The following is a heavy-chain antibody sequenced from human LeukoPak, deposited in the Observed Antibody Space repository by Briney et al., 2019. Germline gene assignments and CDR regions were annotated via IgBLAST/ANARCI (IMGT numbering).Heavy chain of an antibody. V-gene: IGHV4-61*02. CDR1: GGSISSGSYY. CDR2: IYTSGST. Sequence: PSETLSLTCTVSGGSISSGSYYWSWIRQPAGKGLEWIGRIYTSGSTNYNPSLKGRVTISVDTSKNQFSLKLSSVTAADTAVYYCASSTGGNSEFDYWGQGTLVTVSS. CDR3: ASSTGGNSEFDY. J-gene: IGHJ4*02. D-gene: IGHD4-23*01.